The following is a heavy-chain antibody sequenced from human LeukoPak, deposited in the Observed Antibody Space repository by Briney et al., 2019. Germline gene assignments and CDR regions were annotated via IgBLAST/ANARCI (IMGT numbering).Heavy chain of an antibody. CDR3: ARGAYFYGSGINWFDP. Sequence: SETLSLTCTVSGGSISSDYWSWIRQPPGKGLEWIGYMYNSGSTNYNPSLKSRLTISVDTSKNQFSLKLSSVTAADTAVYYCARGAYFYGSGINWFDPWGQGTLITVSS. CDR1: GGSISSDY. D-gene: IGHD3-10*01. J-gene: IGHJ5*02. V-gene: IGHV4-59*08. CDR2: MYNSGST.